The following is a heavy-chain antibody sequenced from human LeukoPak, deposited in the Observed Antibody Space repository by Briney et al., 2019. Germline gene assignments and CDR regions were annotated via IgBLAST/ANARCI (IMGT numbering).Heavy chain of an antibody. V-gene: IGHV1-69*04. CDR1: GGTFSSYA. CDR2: IIPILGIA. CDR3: ARYCSGGSCSRDYYYGMDV. Sequence: SVKVSCKASGGTFSSYAISWVRQAPGQGLEWMGRIIPILGIANYAQKFQGRVTITADKSTSTAYMELSSLRSEGAAVYYCARYCSGGSCSRDYYYGMDVWGQGTTVTVSS. J-gene: IGHJ6*02. D-gene: IGHD2-15*01.